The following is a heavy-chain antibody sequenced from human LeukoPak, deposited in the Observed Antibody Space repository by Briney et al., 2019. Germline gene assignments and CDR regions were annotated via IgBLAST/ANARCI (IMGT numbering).Heavy chain of an antibody. D-gene: IGHD1-14*01. CDR3: ARGSTAEYWFDP. CDR1: GYTFTNYY. V-gene: IGHV1-46*01. J-gene: IGHJ5*02. Sequence: ASVKVSCKASGYTFTNYYMHWVRQAPGQGLEWMGIINPSDGSTSYAQNFQGRVTMARDTSTSAVYMELSSLRSEDTAVYYCARGSTAEYWFDPWGQGTLATVSS. CDR2: INPSDGST.